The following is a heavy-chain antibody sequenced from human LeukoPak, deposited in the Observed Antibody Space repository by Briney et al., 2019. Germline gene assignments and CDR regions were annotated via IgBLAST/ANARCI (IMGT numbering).Heavy chain of an antibody. CDR2: INHSGST. Sequence: PSETLSLTCAVYGGSFSGYYWSWIRQPPGKGLEWIGEINHSGSTNYNPSLKSRVTMSADTSKNQFSLQLSSVTATDTAVYYCARGRAVAEYWGQGTLVTVSS. CDR1: GGSFSGYY. CDR3: ARGRAVAEY. D-gene: IGHD6-19*01. J-gene: IGHJ4*02. V-gene: IGHV4-34*01.